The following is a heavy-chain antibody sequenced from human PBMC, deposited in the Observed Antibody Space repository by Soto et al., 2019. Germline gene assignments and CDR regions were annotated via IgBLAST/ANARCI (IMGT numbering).Heavy chain of an antibody. CDR3: HGYGY. CDR2: IYSGGTI. CDR1: GFTVTINY. J-gene: IGHJ4*02. V-gene: IGHV3-53*01. D-gene: IGHD5-12*01. Sequence: EVQVVESGGGLIQPGGSLRLSCAASGFTVTINYMSWVRQAPGKGLEWVSVIYSGGTIYYSDSVKGRFTISRDTSKNTLYLQMNSQRGEDTAVYYCHGYGYWGQGTLVTVSS.